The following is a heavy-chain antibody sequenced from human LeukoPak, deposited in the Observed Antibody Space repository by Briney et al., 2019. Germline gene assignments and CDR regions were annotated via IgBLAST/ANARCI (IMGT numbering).Heavy chain of an antibody. CDR1: GRPMRISSYF. V-gene: IGHV4-39*01. CDR3: ARQYDDLNLGFDY. D-gene: IGHD3-3*01. J-gene: IGHJ4*02. CDR2: IYYIGST. Sequence: SEPLSLPCTLSGRPMRISSYFCPSIRRPPAKVGVWNGSIYYIGSTYYTPSLKHRVTISVEPSKNPFSLKLSPVNAADTAVDYCARQYDDLNLGFDYLRRGSLVTDSS.